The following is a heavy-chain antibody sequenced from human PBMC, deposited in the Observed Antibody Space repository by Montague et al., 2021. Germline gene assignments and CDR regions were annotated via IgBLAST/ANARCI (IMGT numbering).Heavy chain of an antibody. J-gene: IGHJ6*02. CDR1: GGSISNYY. CDR3: ARGGGYYNSGLDF. CDR2: IYYSGST. V-gene: IGHV4-59*01. Sequence: SETLSLTCTVSGGSISNYYWCWIRQPPGRGLEWIVYIYYSGSTDYSPSLKSRVTISLDTSKNQFSLKLTAVTAADMAVYYCARGGGYYNSGLDFWGPGTTVTVSS. D-gene: IGHD3-22*01.